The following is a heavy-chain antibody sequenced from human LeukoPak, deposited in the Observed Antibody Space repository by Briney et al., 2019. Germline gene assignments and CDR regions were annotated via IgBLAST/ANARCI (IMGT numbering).Heavy chain of an antibody. CDR3: ARAGESIAVAGNYYYYYYMDV. Sequence: PWASVKVSCKASGFTFTGYYIHWVRQAPGQGLEWMGWINPNSGGTNYAQKFQGRVTMTRDTSISTAYMELSRLRSDDTAVYYCARAGESIAVAGNYYYYYYMDVWGKGTTVTVSS. CDR2: INPNSGGT. CDR1: GFTFTGYY. V-gene: IGHV1-2*02. D-gene: IGHD6-19*01. J-gene: IGHJ6*03.